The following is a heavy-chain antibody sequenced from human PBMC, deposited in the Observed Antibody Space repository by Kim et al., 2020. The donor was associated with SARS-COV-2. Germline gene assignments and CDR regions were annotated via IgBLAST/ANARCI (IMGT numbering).Heavy chain of an antibody. Sequence: GGSLRLSCAASGFTVSSNYMSWVRQAPGEGLEWVSVIYSGGTTYYADSVKGRFTISRDNSKNTLYLQMNSLRAEDTAVYYCARDSFKGGAYYDGMDVWGQGTTVTVSS. CDR3: ARDSFKGGAYYDGMDV. D-gene: IGHD3-10*01. V-gene: IGHV3-53*01. CDR2: IYSGGTT. CDR1: GFTVSSNY. J-gene: IGHJ6*02.